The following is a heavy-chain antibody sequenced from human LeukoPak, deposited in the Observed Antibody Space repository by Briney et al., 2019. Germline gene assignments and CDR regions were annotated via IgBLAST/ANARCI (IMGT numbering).Heavy chain of an antibody. Sequence: GGSLRLSCAASGFTFSDYYMSWIRQAPGKGLEWVSYISSSGSTIYYADSVKSRFTISRDNAKNSLYLQMNSLRAEDTAVYYCARDCYDYVWGSYRYTGFDYWGQGTLVTVSS. CDR1: GFTFSDYY. CDR3: ARDCYDYVWGSYRYTGFDY. CDR2: ISSSGSTI. D-gene: IGHD3-16*02. V-gene: IGHV3-11*01. J-gene: IGHJ4*02.